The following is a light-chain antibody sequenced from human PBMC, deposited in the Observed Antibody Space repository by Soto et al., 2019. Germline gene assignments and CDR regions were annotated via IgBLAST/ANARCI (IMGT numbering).Light chain of an antibody. CDR1: QSINNY. J-gene: IGKJ2*01. Sequence: DIQMTQSPSSLSLSVGDRVTITCRASQSINNYLNWYQQKPGKAPKLLVYAASSLQSGFPSRFSANGSGTDFTLTISSLQPEDFASYYFQQSDSYPYTFGQGTKLEIK. CDR3: QQSDSYPYT. CDR2: AAS. V-gene: IGKV1-39*01.